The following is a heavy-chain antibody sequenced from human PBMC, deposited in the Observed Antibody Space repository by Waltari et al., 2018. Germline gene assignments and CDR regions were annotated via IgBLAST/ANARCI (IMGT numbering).Heavy chain of an antibody. D-gene: IGHD2-21*02. V-gene: IGHV4-34*01. CDR3: ASSGGNSADFDL. CDR2: INHSGST. Sequence: QVQLQQWGAGLLKPSETLSLTCAVYGGSFSGYYWSWIRQTPGKGLEWIGEINHSGSTNYNPSLKSRVTISVDTSKNQFSLKLSSVTAADTAVYYCASSGGNSADFDLWGRGTLVTVSS. CDR1: GGSFSGYY. J-gene: IGHJ2*01.